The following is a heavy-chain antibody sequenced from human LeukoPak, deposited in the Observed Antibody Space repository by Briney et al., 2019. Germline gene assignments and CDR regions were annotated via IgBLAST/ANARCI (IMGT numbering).Heavy chain of an antibody. J-gene: IGHJ5*02. V-gene: IGHV4-34*01. CDR3: ARARWELDWFDP. Sequence: SETLSLTCTVSGDSISNGDYYWSWIRQPPGKGLEWIGEINHSGSTNYNPSLKSRVTISVDTSKNQFSLKLSSVTAADTAVYYCARARWELDWFDPWGQGTLVTVSS. CDR2: INHSGST. CDR1: GDSISNGDYY. D-gene: IGHD1-26*01.